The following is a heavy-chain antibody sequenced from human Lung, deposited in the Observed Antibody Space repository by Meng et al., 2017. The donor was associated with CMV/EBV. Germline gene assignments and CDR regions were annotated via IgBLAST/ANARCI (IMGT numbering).Heavy chain of an antibody. V-gene: IGHV1-2*06. CDR1: GYTFTGYY. D-gene: IGHD7-27*01. CDR2: ITPSSGDT. CDR3: VRANLGSADY. J-gene: IGHJ4*02. Sequence: QGQLVQSGAEVKKPGASVKVSCKASGYTFTGYYMHWLRQAPGQGLEWVGRITPSSGDTTYAQKFQGRVTMTRDTSISTAYMELSSLRSDDAAIYYCVRANLGSADYWGQGTLVTVSS.